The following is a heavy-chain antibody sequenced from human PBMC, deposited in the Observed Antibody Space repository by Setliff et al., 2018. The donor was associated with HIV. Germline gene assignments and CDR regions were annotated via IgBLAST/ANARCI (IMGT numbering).Heavy chain of an antibody. J-gene: IGHJ4*02. CDR3: ARADRYCSSTSCYGRGLDY. CDR1: GGSITNSNGYY. CDR2: VYSTGTT. Sequence: SETLSLTCIVSGGSITNSNGYYWGWIRQPPGKGLEWIASVYSTGTTYFNPSLKSRVTMSVDTSTNRFSLKLKSVTATDTAVYYCARADRYCSSTSCYGRGLDYRGQGTLVTVSS. D-gene: IGHD2-2*01. V-gene: IGHV4-39*01.